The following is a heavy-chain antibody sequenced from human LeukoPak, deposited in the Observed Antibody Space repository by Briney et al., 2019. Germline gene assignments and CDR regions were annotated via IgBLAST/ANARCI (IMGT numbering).Heavy chain of an antibody. D-gene: IGHD6-19*01. J-gene: IGHJ4*02. CDR3: ARSVLEQWLVPIRFDY. Sequence: SETLSLTCTVSGGSISSGDYYWSWIRQPPGKGLEWIGYIYYSGSTYYNPSLKSRITISVDTSKNQFSLKLSSVTAADTAVYYCARSVLEQWLVPIRFDYWGQGTLVTVSS. CDR1: GGSISSGDYY. CDR2: IYYSGST. V-gene: IGHV4-30-4*01.